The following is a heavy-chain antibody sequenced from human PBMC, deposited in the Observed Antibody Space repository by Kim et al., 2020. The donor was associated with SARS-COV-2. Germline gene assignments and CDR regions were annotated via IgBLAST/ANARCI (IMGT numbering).Heavy chain of an antibody. J-gene: IGHJ4*02. CDR1: GFTFSNAW. CDR3: TTYYDYYGSGSYYTGDY. Sequence: GGSLRLSCAASGFTFSNAWMSWVRQAPGKGLEWVGRIKSKTDGGTTDYAAPVKGRFTISRDDSKNTLYLQMNSLKTEDTAVYYCTTYYDYYGSGSYYTGDYWGQGTLVTVSS. D-gene: IGHD3-10*01. V-gene: IGHV3-15*01. CDR2: IKSKTDGGTT.